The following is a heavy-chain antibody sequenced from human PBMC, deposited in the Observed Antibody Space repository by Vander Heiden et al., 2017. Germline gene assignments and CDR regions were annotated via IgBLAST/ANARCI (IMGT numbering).Heavy chain of an antibody. V-gene: IGHV3-7*01. CDR2: IKQDGSEK. Sequence: EVQVVESGAGLVQPGGSLRLSCAASGFIFSNHWMNGVRQAPGKGLEWVANIKQDGSEKYYVDSVKGRFTISRDNAKNSLYLQMNSLRAEDTAVYYCARLYSGGFDYWGQGTLVTVSS. D-gene: IGHD1-26*01. CDR1: GFIFSNHW. CDR3: ARLYSGGFDY. J-gene: IGHJ4*02.